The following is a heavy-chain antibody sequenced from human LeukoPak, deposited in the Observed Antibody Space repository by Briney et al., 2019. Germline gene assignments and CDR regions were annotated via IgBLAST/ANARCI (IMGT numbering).Heavy chain of an antibody. CDR3: ARSPNYDYVWGSYRPNNYYYYYMDV. D-gene: IGHD3-16*02. Sequence: ETLSLTCTVSGGSISSSSYYWGWIRQPPGKGLEWVSSISSSSSYIYYADSVKGRFTISRDNAKNSLYLQMNSLRAEDTAVYYCARSPNYDYVWGSYRPNNYYYYYMDVWGKGTTVTVSS. CDR2: ISSSSSYI. V-gene: IGHV3-21*01. J-gene: IGHJ6*03. CDR1: GGSISSSS.